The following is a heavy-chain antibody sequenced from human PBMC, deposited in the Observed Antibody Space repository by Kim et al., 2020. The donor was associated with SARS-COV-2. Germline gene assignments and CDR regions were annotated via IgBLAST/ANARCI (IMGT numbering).Heavy chain of an antibody. CDR3: ARHDSRRMLEY. D-gene: IGHD3-22*01. J-gene: IGHJ4*02. CDR2: T. V-gene: IGHV4-59*08. Sequence: TNYNPSLKSRVTISVDTSKNQFSLKLSSVTAADTAVYYCARHDSRRMLEYWGQGTLVTVSS.